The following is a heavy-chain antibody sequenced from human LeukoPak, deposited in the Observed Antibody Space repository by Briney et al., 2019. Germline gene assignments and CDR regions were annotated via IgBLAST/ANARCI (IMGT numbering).Heavy chain of an antibody. Sequence: PSETLSLTCTVSGCSISSSSYYWGWIRQPPGKGLEGIGSIYYSGSAYYNLSLKGRVTTSVDTSKTQFSLKMSSVTAADTAVYYCASYYYGSGSWSQGTLVTVSS. D-gene: IGHD3-10*01. CDR3: ASYYYGSGS. J-gene: IGHJ4*02. V-gene: IGHV4-39*01. CDR1: GCSISSSSYY. CDR2: IYYSGSA.